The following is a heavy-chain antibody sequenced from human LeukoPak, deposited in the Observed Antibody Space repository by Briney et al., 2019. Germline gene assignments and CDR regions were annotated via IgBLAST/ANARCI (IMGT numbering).Heavy chain of an antibody. J-gene: IGHJ4*02. Sequence: ASVKVSCKASGYTFTGYYMLWVRQAPGQGLEWMGWINPNSGGTNYAQKFQGRVTMTRDTSISTAYMELSRLRSDDTAVYYCAREANYYGSGSYFEGTFDYWGQGSLVTVSS. V-gene: IGHV1-2*02. CDR3: AREANYYGSGSYFEGTFDY. CDR2: INPNSGGT. CDR1: GYTFTGYY. D-gene: IGHD3-10*01.